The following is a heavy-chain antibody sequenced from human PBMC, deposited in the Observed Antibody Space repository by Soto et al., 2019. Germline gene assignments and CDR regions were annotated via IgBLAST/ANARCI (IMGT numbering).Heavy chain of an antibody. D-gene: IGHD6-13*01. CDR3: ARSLWKQLDPDDAFDI. J-gene: IGHJ3*02. Sequence: SGAEVKKPGASVKVSCKASGYTFTSYGISWVRQAPGQGLEWMGWISAYHGNTNYAQKLQGRVTMTTDTSTSTAYMELRSLRSDDTAVYYCARSLWKQLDPDDAFDIWGQGTMVTVSS. CDR1: GYTFTSYG. V-gene: IGHV1-18*01. CDR2: ISAYHGNT.